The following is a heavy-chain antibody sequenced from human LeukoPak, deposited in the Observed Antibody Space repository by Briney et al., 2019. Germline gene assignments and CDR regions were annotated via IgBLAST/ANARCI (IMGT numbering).Heavy chain of an antibody. CDR2: IIPIFGTA. CDR3: AKDRVSSSLSNY. J-gene: IGHJ4*02. V-gene: IGHV1-69*01. CDR1: GGTFSSYA. D-gene: IGHD6-13*01. Sequence: WASVKVSCKASGGTFSSYAISWVRQAPGQGLEWMGGIIPIFGTANYAQKFQGRVTITADESTSTAYMELSSLRSEDTAVYYCAKDRVSSSLSNYWGQGTLVTVSS.